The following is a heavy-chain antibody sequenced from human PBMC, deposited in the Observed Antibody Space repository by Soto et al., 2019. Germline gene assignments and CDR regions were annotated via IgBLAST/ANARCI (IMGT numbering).Heavy chain of an antibody. CDR3: ARGYSSTWYLNDY. Sequence: QVQLQQWGAGLLKPSETLSLTCAVYGGSFSGYYWIWIRQPPGKGLEWIGEINHSGSTNYNPSLKSRVTISVDTSKNQFSLKLSSVTAADTAVYYCARGYSSTWYLNDYWGQGILVTVSS. J-gene: IGHJ4*02. CDR1: GGSFSGYY. CDR2: INHSGST. V-gene: IGHV4-34*01. D-gene: IGHD6-13*01.